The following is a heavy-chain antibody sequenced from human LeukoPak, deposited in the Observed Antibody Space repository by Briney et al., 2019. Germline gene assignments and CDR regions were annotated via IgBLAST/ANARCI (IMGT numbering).Heavy chain of an antibody. CDR2: IIPIFGTA. V-gene: IGHV1-69*13. CDR1: GYTFTSYA. Sequence: GASVKVSCKASGYTFTSYAISWVRQAPGQGLEWMGGIIPIFGTANYAQKFQGRVTITADESTSTAYMELSSLRSEDTAVYYCASSRGSGSYYDWYFDYWGQGTLVTVSS. CDR3: ASSRGSGSYYDWYFDY. J-gene: IGHJ4*02. D-gene: IGHD3-10*01.